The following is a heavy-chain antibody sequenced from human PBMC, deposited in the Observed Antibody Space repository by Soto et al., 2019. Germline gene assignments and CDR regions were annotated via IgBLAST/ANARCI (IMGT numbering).Heavy chain of an antibody. CDR1: GFTFISFS. CDR3: ATQKASSSSWPLFDY. D-gene: IGHD6-13*01. V-gene: IGHV3-30*03. CDR2: ISYDGSDK. Sequence: PGGSLRLSCVASGFTFISFSLHWVRQAPGKGLEWLALISYDGSDKYYADSVKGRFTIYRDNSKTTLYLQMNSLRAEDTAVYYCATQKASSSSWPLFDYWGQGTLVTVSS. J-gene: IGHJ4*02.